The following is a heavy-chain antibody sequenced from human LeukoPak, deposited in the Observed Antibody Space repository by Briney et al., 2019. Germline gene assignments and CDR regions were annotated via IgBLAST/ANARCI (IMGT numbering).Heavy chain of an antibody. J-gene: IGHJ6*02. Sequence: TGGSLRLSCAASGFTFSNYWMSWVRQAPGKGLEWVANINQGGSEKFYVDSVKGRFTISRDNAKNSLYLQMNSLRAEDTAVYYCARDTIQYFGMDVWGQGTTVTVSS. CDR2: INQGGSEK. CDR1: GFTFSNYW. D-gene: IGHD4-11*01. CDR3: ARDTIQYFGMDV. V-gene: IGHV3-7*01.